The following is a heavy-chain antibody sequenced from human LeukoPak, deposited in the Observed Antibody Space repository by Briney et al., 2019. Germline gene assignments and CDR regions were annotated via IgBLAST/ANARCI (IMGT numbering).Heavy chain of an antibody. CDR2: INPSGGST. Sequence: GASVKVSCKASGYTFTSFYMHWVRQAPGQGLEWMGIINPSGGSTGYAQKFQGRVTMIRDTSTSTVYMDLYSLRSEDTAMYYCVRGNQFGVGYGMDAWGQGTTVTVSS. V-gene: IGHV1-46*01. CDR3: VRGNQFGVGYGMDA. CDR1: GYTFTSFY. D-gene: IGHD3-3*01. J-gene: IGHJ6*02.